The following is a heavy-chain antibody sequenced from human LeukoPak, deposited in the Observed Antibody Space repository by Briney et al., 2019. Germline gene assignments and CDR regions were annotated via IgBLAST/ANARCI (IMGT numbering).Heavy chain of an antibody. Sequence: SETLSLTCTVSGGSISSSYWSWIRQPPGKGLEWIGYISYSGSTNYNPSLKSRVTISLDTSKKQFSLKLYSATAADTAVYYCARGDDYKSTLFDYWGQGTLVTVSS. V-gene: IGHV4-59*01. J-gene: IGHJ4*02. CDR1: GGSISSSY. CDR3: ARGDDYKSTLFDY. CDR2: ISYSGST. D-gene: IGHD5-12*01.